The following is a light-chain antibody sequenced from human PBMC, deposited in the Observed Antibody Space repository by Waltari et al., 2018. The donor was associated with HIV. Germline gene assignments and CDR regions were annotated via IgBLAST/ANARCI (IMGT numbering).Light chain of an antibody. CDR2: EGS. CDR1: SSAVGGSIY. Sequence: QSALTQPASVSGSPGQSITISCRGISSAVGGSIYLSWFQQHPGKAPKLMIYEGSKRPSGVSNRFSGSKSGNTASLTISGLQAEDEADYYCSSYTSSSTFVVFGGGTKLTVL. J-gene: IGLJ2*01. V-gene: IGLV2-14*01. CDR3: SSYTSSSTFVV.